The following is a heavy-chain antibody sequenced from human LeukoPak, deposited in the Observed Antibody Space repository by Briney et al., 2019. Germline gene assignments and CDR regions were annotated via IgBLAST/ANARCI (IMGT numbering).Heavy chain of an antibody. CDR3: ARVRDGYNDAYDV. V-gene: IGHV1-46*01. CDR1: GYTFTNYY. Sequence: ASVKVSCKASGYTFTNYYIHWVRQAPGQGLEWMGVIKPGGDSTSSARIFQGRVYMTRDTSTSTVYMELSGLRSDDTAVYYCARVRDGYNDAYDVWGQGTMFTVPS. D-gene: IGHD5-24*01. CDR2: IKPGGDST. J-gene: IGHJ3*01.